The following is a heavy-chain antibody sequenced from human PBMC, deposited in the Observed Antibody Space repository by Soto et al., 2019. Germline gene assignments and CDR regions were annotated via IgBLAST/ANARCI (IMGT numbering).Heavy chain of an antibody. D-gene: IGHD3-22*01. CDR1: GFTFSSYS. Sequence: GGSLRLSCAASGFTFSSYSMNWVRQAPGRGLEWVSYISSSSSTIYYADSVKGRFTISRDNAKNSLYLQMNSLRDEDTAVYYCASTPAYYYDSGLAARVDYWGQGTLVTVSS. CDR2: ISSSSSTI. V-gene: IGHV3-48*02. CDR3: ASTPAYYYDSGLAARVDY. J-gene: IGHJ4*02.